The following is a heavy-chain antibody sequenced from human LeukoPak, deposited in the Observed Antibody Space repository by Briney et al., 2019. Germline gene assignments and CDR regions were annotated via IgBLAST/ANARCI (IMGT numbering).Heavy chain of an antibody. CDR2: IYYSGST. Sequence: SETLSLTCTVSGGSISSYYWSWIRQPPGKGLEWIGYIYYSGSTNYNPSLKSRVTISVDTSKNQFSLKLSSVTAADTAVYYCARDLSDYYYDSSGLGWFGPWGQGTLVTVSS. D-gene: IGHD3-22*01. J-gene: IGHJ5*02. CDR3: ARDLSDYYYDSSGLGWFGP. V-gene: IGHV4-59*01. CDR1: GGSISSYY.